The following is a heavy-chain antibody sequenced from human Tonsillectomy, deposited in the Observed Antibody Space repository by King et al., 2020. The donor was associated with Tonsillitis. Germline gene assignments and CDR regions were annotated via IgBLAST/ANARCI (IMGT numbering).Heavy chain of an antibody. J-gene: IGHJ4*02. Sequence: VQLQESGPGLVKPSETLSLTCTVSRGSISTYYWSWIRQPPGKGLEWIGDIYYSGSTNYNPSHKSRVTISLDTSKNQFSLNLTSVTAADTAVYYCARGYSGSYGLFDYWGQGNLVTVSS. CDR3: ARGYSGSYGLFDY. CDR1: RGSISTYY. CDR2: IYYSGST. V-gene: IGHV4-59*08. D-gene: IGHD1-26*01.